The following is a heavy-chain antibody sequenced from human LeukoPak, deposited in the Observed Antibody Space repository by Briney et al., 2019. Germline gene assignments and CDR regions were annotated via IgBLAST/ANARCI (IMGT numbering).Heavy chain of an antibody. CDR2: ISAYNGNT. Sequence: ASVKVSCKASGYTFTSYGISWVRQAPGQGLEWMGWISAYNGNTNHAQKLRGRVTMTTDTSTSTAYMELRSLRSDDTAVYYCARQAPNSGSNAFDIWGQGTMVTVSS. J-gene: IGHJ3*02. CDR1: GYTFTSYG. D-gene: IGHD3-10*01. CDR3: ARQAPNSGSNAFDI. V-gene: IGHV1-18*01.